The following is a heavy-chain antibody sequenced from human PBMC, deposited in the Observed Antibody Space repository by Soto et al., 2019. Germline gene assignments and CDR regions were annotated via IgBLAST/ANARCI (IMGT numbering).Heavy chain of an antibody. D-gene: IGHD1-26*01. CDR3: TTDPYLVGATTGDY. CDR1: GFTFRNAW. Sequence: EVQLVESGGGLVKPGGSLRLSCAASGFTFRNAWMNWVRQAPGKGQEWVGRIKSKTDGGTTDYAAPVKGRFTISRDDSKNTLYLQMNSLKTEDTAVYYCTTDPYLVGATTGDYWGQGTLVTVSS. CDR2: IKSKTDGGTT. V-gene: IGHV3-15*07. J-gene: IGHJ4*02.